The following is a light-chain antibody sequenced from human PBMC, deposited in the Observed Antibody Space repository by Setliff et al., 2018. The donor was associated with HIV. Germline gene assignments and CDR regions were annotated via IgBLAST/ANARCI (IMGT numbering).Light chain of an antibody. Sequence: QSVLTQSPSASGTHGQRVTISCSGGSSDIGRNTVSWYQHLPGTAPKLLIYSNHLRPSGVPDRFAGSKSGTSASLAISGLQSEDEADYFCSSWDVSLNGPVFGTGTKVTVL. CDR1: SSDIGRNT. V-gene: IGLV1-44*01. J-gene: IGLJ1*01. CDR3: SSWDVSLNGPV. CDR2: SNH.